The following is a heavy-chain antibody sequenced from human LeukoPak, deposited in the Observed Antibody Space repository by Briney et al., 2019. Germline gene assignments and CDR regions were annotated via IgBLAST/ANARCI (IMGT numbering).Heavy chain of an antibody. CDR3: ARVHYGDYVDY. CDR1: GFTVSSNY. CDR2: IYSGGST. Sequence: GGSLRLSCAASGFTVSSNYMSWVRQAPGKGLEWVSVIYSGGSTYYADSVKGRFTISRDNSKNTLYLQMNSLRAEDTAVYYCARVHYGDYVDYWGQGTLVTVSS. D-gene: IGHD4-17*01. J-gene: IGHJ4*02. V-gene: IGHV3-53*01.